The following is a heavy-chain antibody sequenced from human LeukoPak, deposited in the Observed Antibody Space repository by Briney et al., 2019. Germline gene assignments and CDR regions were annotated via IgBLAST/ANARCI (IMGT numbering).Heavy chain of an antibody. V-gene: IGHV1-46*01. Sequence: ASVKVSCKASGYTFTSYYMHWVRQAPGQGLEWMGIINPSGGSTSYAQKFQGRVTMTRDTSTSTVYMELSSLRSEDTAVYYCATEGSKGYYYDSSGYDYWGQGTLVTVSS. CDR2: INPSGGST. J-gene: IGHJ4*02. CDR3: ATEGSKGYYYDSSGYDY. D-gene: IGHD3-22*01. CDR1: GYTFTSYY.